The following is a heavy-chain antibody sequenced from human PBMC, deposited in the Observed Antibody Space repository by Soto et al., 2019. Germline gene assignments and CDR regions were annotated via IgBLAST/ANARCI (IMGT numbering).Heavy chain of an antibody. CDR3: AREYSMVMVRGTTAWFDP. CDR2: ISAYNGNT. CDR1: GYTFTSYG. Sequence: AASVKVSCKASGYTFTSYGISWVRQAPGQGLEWMGWISAYNGNTNYAQKLQGRVTMTTDTSTSTAYMELRSLRSDDTAVYYCAREYSMVMVRGTTAWFDPWGQGTLVTVSS. D-gene: IGHD3-10*01. V-gene: IGHV1-18*04. J-gene: IGHJ5*02.